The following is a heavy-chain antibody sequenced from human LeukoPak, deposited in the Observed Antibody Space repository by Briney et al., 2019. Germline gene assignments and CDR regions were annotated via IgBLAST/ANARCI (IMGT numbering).Heavy chain of an antibody. Sequence: ASVKVSCKASGYTFTSYGISWVRQAPGQGLEWMGGIIPIFGTANYAQKFQGRVTITTDESTSTAYMELSSLRSEDTAVYYCAREWRYCSSTSCPGAFDYWGQGTLVTVSS. V-gene: IGHV1-69*05. D-gene: IGHD2-2*01. J-gene: IGHJ4*02. CDR1: GYTFTSYG. CDR3: AREWRYCSSTSCPGAFDY. CDR2: IIPIFGTA.